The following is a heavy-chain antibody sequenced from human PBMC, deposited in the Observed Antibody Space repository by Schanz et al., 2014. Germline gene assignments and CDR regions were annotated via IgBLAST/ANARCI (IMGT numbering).Heavy chain of an antibody. CDR2: ITNKPNNYNT. J-gene: IGHJ6*02. D-gene: IGHD6-19*01. Sequence: EVQLVESGGGVVQPGGSLRLSCAASGFTFSSYAMSWVRQAPGKGLEWVGRITNKPNNYNTEYAASVKGRFTISRDDSRNSLYLQMSSLGTEDTAVYYCTRLRRADPNGFDVWGQGTTVTVS. CDR1: GFTFSSYA. V-gene: IGHV3-72*01. CDR3: TRLRRADPNGFDV.